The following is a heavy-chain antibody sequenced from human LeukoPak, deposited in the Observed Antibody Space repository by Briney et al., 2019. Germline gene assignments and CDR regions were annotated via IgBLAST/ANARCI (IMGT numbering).Heavy chain of an antibody. D-gene: IGHD3-9*01. J-gene: IGHJ4*02. CDR2: MNPNSGNT. CDR3: ARVRRGGRYFDWLFPKWEFDY. CDR1: GYTFTSYD. Sequence: ASVKVSCKASGYTFTSYDINWVRQATGQGLEWMGWMNPNSGNTGYAQKFQGRATMTRNTSISTAYMELSSLRSEDTAVYYCARVRRGGRYFDWLFPKWEFDYWGQGTLVTVSS. V-gene: IGHV1-8*01.